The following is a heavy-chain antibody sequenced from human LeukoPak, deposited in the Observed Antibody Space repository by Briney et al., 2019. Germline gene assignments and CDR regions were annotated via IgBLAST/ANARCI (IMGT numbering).Heavy chain of an antibody. Sequence: SETLSLTCAVYGGSFSGYYWSWIRQPPGKGLEWIGEINHSGSTNYNPSLKSRVTISVDTSKNQFSLKLSSVTAADTAVYYCASSVSSWYVDYYYMDVWGKGTTVTISS. D-gene: IGHD6-13*01. CDR1: GGSFSGYY. V-gene: IGHV4-34*01. CDR3: ASSVSSWYVDYYYMDV. J-gene: IGHJ6*03. CDR2: INHSGST.